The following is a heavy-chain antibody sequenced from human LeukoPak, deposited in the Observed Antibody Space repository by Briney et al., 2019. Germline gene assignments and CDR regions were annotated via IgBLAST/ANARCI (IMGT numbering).Heavy chain of an antibody. Sequence: GGSLRLSCAASGFTFSNHWMTWIRQAPGKGLEWVANIKQDGIEKYYADSVEGRFTVSRDNTKKTLFLQMHTLRAEDTAVYYCARGSSGYYCDHFQTWGQGSPVTVSS. J-gene: IGHJ1*01. V-gene: IGHV3-7*01. CDR3: ARGSSGYYCDHFQT. CDR2: IKQDGIEK. CDR1: GFTFSNHW. D-gene: IGHD3-22*01.